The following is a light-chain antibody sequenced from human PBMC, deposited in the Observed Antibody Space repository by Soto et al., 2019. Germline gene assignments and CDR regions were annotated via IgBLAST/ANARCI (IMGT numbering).Light chain of an antibody. V-gene: IGKV2-28*01. CDR1: TSLLNSNGYNY. CDR3: MQALTAPPT. CDR2: LGS. Sequence: DIVMTQSPLSLPVTPGEPASISCRSSTSLLNSNGYNYLAWYLQKPGQSPQLLIYLGSNRASGVPDRFSGSGSGTDFTLKISRGEAEDVGVYHCMQALTAPPTFGQGTKVEIK. J-gene: IGKJ1*01.